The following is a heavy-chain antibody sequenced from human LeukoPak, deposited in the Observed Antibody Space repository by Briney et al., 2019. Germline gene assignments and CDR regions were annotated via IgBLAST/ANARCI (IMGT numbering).Heavy chain of an antibody. D-gene: IGHD3-22*01. V-gene: IGHV4-61*02. CDR2: VYTSGST. J-gene: IGHJ5*02. CDR3: AREKIGYYDGSGRGWFDP. Sequence: SETLSLTCTVSGGSISSDNYSWSWIRQPAGRGLEWIGRVYTSGSTNYNPSLKSRVTISVDTSKKQFSLKLSSVTAADTAVYYCAREKIGYYDGSGRGWFDPWGQGTLVTVSS. CDR1: GGSISSDNYS.